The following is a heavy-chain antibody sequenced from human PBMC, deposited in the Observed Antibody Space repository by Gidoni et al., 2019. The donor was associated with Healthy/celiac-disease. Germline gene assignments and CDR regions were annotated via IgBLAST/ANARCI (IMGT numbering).Heavy chain of an antibody. D-gene: IGHD3-3*01. V-gene: IGHV3-49*02. Sequence: TTEYAASVKGRFTISRDDSKSIAYLQMNSLKTEDTAVYYCTRDRRITIFGVVRSLDYYGMEVWGQGTTVTVSS. CDR2: TT. CDR3: TRDRRITIFGVVRSLDYYGMEV. J-gene: IGHJ6*02.